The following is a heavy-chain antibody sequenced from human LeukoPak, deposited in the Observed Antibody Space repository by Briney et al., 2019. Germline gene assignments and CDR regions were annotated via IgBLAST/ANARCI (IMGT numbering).Heavy chain of an antibody. V-gene: IGHV3-7*03. D-gene: IGHD3-10*01. CDR3: AKDPLWFGELSWFDP. CDR1: GFTFSNYW. Sequence: GGSLRLSCAASGFTFSNYWMSWVRQAPGKGLEWVANIKEDGSEKNYVDSVKGRFTISRDNAKSSVYLQMNSLRAEDTAVYYCAKDPLWFGELSWFDPWGQGTLVTVSS. CDR2: IKEDGSEK. J-gene: IGHJ5*02.